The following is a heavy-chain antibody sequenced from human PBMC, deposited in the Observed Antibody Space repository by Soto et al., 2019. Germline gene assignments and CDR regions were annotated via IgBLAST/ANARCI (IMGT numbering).Heavy chain of an antibody. J-gene: IGHJ4*02. D-gene: IGHD1-1*01. CDR1: GNTFTGYY. CDR2: INPDNGGT. V-gene: IGHV1-2*02. CDR3: AREGLSGTLVVYFDR. Sequence: PSVKVSCKASGNTFTGYYIHWVRQAPGQGLGWMGWINPDNGGTNYAQKFKGRVTLTRDASISTAYMELSSLRSDDTAVYYCAREGLSGTLVVYFDRWGQGTVVTVSS.